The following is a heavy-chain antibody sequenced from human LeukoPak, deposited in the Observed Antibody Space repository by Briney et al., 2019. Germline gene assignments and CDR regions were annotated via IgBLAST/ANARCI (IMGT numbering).Heavy chain of an antibody. V-gene: IGHV3-23*01. CDR2: ITRSGGLT. D-gene: IGHD5-18*01. Sequence: GGSLRLSCAASGFSFSNYAMSWVRQAPGKGPEWVASITRSGGLTYYADSVKGRFTLSRDNSRNTLYLQINSPRADDTAVYYCTKDVPSAIARKYFAHRGQGTLVTVSS. J-gene: IGHJ4*02. CDR1: GFSFSNYA. CDR3: TKDVPSAIARKYFAH.